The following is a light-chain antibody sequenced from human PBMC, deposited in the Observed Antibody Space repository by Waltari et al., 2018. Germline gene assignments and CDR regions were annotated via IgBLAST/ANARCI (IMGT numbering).Light chain of an antibody. Sequence: TVMTQSPATLSVSPGQRATLSCRASQSLSNDLAWYQQKPGQAPRLLIYDASTRATGIPARFSGSGSGTEFTLAISSLQSEDIAVYYCQQYDSWPLTFGGGTKVEFK. V-gene: IGKV3-15*01. J-gene: IGKJ4*01. CDR2: DAS. CDR1: QSLSND. CDR3: QQYDSWPLT.